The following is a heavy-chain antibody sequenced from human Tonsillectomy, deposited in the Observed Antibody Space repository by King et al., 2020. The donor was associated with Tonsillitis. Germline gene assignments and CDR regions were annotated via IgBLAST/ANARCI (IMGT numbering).Heavy chain of an antibody. V-gene: IGHV3-74*03. CDR2: INTDGSSI. J-gene: IGHJ6*02. CDR1: GFTFSSYW. Sequence: QLVESGGGLVQPGGSLRISCAASGFTFSSYWMHWVRQAPGKGLVWVSRINTDGSSITYADSVKGRFTISRDNAKNTLYLQMNSLRAEDTAVYYCASARHYYYGMDVWGQGTTVTVSS. CDR3: ASARHYYYGMDV.